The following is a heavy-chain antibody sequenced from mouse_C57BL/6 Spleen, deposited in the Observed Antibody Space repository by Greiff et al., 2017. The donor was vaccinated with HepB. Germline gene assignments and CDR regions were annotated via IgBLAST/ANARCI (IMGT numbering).Heavy chain of an antibody. V-gene: IGHV1-81*01. CDR2: IYPRSGNT. CDR1: GYTFTSYG. J-gene: IGHJ2*01. Sequence: VQLQQSGAELARPGASVKLSCKASGYTFTSYGISWVKQRTGQGLEWIGEIYPRSGNTYYNEKFKGKATLTADKSSSPAYMELRSLTSEDSAVSFCARKAGYDRNYFDYWGQVTTLTVSS. D-gene: IGHD2-2*01. CDR3: ARKAGYDRNYFDY.